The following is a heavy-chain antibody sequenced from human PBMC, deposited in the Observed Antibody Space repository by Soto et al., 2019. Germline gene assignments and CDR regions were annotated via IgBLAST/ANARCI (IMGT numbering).Heavy chain of an antibody. CDR3: ASSGGSYYYGMDV. J-gene: IGHJ6*02. CDR1: GGSFSGYY. V-gene: IGHV4-34*01. Sequence: PSETLSPTCAVYGGSFSGYYWSWIRQPPGKGLEWIGEINHSGSTNYNPSLKSRVTISVDTSKNQFSLKLSSVTAADTAVYYCASSGGSYYYGMDVWGQGATVTVS. CDR2: INHSGST. D-gene: IGHD2-15*01.